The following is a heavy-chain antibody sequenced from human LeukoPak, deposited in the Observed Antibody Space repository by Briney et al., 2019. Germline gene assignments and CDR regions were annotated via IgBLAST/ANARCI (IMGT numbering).Heavy chain of an antibody. CDR1: GGSFSGYY. CDR2: INHSGST. V-gene: IGHV4-34*01. J-gene: IGHJ4*02. D-gene: IGHD3-22*01. Sequence: PSETLSLTCAVYGGSFSGYYWSWIRQPPGKGLEWIGEINHSGSTNYNPSLKSRVTISVDTSKNQFSLKLSSVTAADTAVYYCARAPGSAYSSYYFDFWGQGTLVTVSS. CDR3: ARAPGSAYSSYYFDF.